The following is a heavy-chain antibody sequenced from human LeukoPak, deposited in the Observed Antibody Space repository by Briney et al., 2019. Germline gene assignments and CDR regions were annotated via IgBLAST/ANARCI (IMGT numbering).Heavy chain of an antibody. D-gene: IGHD6-19*01. CDR1: GFTFSSYA. Sequence: GGSLRLSCSASGFTFSSYAMHWVRQAPGKGLEYVSAIRSNGGSTYYADSVKGRFTISRDNSKNTLYLQMSSLRAEDTAVYYCVKRYSSGWYSRVYYFDYWGQGTLVTVSS. V-gene: IGHV3-64D*06. CDR2: IRSNGGST. J-gene: IGHJ4*02. CDR3: VKRYSSGWYSRVYYFDY.